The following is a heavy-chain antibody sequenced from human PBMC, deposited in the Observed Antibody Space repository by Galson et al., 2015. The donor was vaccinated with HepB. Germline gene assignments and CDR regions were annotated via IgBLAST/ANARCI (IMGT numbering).Heavy chain of an antibody. J-gene: IGHJ3*02. CDR3: AKSLRGSSGWFTNDAFDI. V-gene: IGHV3-30*18. CDR1: GFTFSSYG. CDR2: ISYDGSNK. Sequence: SLRLSCAASGFTFSSYGMHWVRQAPGKGLEWVAVISYDGSNKYYADSVKGRFTISRDNSKNTLYLQMNSLRAEDTAVYYCAKSLRGSSGWFTNDAFDIWGQGTMVTVSS. D-gene: IGHD6-19*01.